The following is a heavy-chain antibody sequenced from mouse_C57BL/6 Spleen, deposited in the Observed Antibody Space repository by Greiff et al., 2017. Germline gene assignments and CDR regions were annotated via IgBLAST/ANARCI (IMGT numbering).Heavy chain of an antibody. CDR1: GYTFTEYT. CDR3: ARHEEEELGRSYWYFDV. V-gene: IGHV1-62-2*01. D-gene: IGHD4-1*01. J-gene: IGHJ1*03. Sequence: VQLQQSGAELVKPGASVKLSCKASGYTFTEYTIHWVKQRSGQGLEWIGWFYPGSGSIQYNEKFKDKATLTADKSSSTAYMELSRLTSEDAAVDFCARHEEEELGRSYWYFDVWGTGTTGTVAS. CDR2: FYPGSGSI.